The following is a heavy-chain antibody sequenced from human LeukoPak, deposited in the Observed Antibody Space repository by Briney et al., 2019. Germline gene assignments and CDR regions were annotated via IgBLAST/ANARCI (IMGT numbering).Heavy chain of an antibody. CDR3: ARGNGGLLWFGELFPPAAIAAVDY. Sequence: ASVKVSCKASGYTFTSYGISWVRQAPGQGLEWMGWISAYNGNTNYAQKLQGRVTITTDTSTSTAYMELRSLRSDDTAVYYCARGNGGLLWFGELFPPAAIAAVDYWGQGTLVTVSS. V-gene: IGHV1-18*01. CDR1: GYTFTSYG. D-gene: IGHD3-10*01. J-gene: IGHJ4*02. CDR2: ISAYNGNT.